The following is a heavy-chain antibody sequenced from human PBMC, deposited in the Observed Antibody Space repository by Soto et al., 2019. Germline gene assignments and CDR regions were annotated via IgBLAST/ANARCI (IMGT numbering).Heavy chain of an antibody. V-gene: IGHV1-18*01. CDR1: GYTFTSYD. CDR3: ARYCSSTSCYLPWFDP. J-gene: IGHJ5*02. D-gene: IGHD2-2*01. Sequence: ASVKVSCKASGYTFTSYDINWVRQATGQGLEWMGWMNPYSGNTDYAQKLQGRVTMTTDTSTSTAYMEPRSLRSDDTAVYYCARYCSSTSCYLPWFDPWGQGTLVTVSS. CDR2: MNPYSGNT.